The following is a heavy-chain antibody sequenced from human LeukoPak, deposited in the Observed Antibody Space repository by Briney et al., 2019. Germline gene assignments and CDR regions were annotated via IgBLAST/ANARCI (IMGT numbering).Heavy chain of an antibody. Sequence: KFGRCLRLSCAASGYTFRHYSVNWVRQAPGKGLEWVSAISRTGDYIYYADSVKGRFTISRDNAKSSLYLQMNSLRAEDTAVYYCVSGNDPDSTWESYRLDAFDIWGQGTTVIVYS. V-gene: IGHV3-21*01. CDR2: ISRTGDYI. CDR3: VSGNDPDSTWESYRLDAFDI. CDR1: GYTFRHYS. D-gene: IGHD3-16*02. J-gene: IGHJ3*02.